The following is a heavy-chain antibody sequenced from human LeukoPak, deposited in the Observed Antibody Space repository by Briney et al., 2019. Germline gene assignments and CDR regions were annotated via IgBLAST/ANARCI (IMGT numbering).Heavy chain of an antibody. CDR3: ARDLVVVVAATRKKIYYYYGMDV. D-gene: IGHD2-15*01. CDR1: GFTFSSYA. Sequence: GGSLRLSCAASGFTFSSYAMHWVRQAPGKGLEWVAVISYDGSNKYYADSVKGRFTISRDNSKNTLYLQMNSLRAEDTAVYYCARDLVVVVAATRKKIYYYYGMDVWGQGTTVTVSS. V-gene: IGHV3-30*04. CDR2: ISYDGSNK. J-gene: IGHJ6*02.